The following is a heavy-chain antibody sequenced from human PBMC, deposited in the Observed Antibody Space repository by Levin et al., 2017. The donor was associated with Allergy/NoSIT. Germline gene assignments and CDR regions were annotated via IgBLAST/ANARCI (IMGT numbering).Heavy chain of an antibody. J-gene: IGHJ4*02. D-gene: IGHD6-13*01. CDR1: GYTFTAYD. Sequence: AASVKVSCKASGYTFTAYDIHWVRQAPGQGLEWMGWINPNDGGTKYAEKFQGRVTMTRDTSINTASMEMSRLRADDTAVYYCARVPRFSSLWYSCHFDSWGQGTLVAVST. CDR3: ARVPRFSSLWYSCHFDS. V-gene: IGHV1-2*02. CDR2: INPNDGGT.